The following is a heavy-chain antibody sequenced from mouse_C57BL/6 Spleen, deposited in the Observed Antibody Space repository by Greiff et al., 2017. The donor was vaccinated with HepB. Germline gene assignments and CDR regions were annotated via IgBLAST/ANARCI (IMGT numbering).Heavy chain of an antibody. J-gene: IGHJ2*01. CDR2: IDPETGGT. V-gene: IGHV1-15*01. CDR3: TSEGGWEYFDY. CDR1: GFTFTDYE. D-gene: IGHD1-1*02. Sequence: VQLQQSGAELVRPGASVTLSCKASGFTFTDYEMHWVKQTPVHGLEWIGAIDPETGGTAYNQKFKGKAILTADKSSSTAYIELRSLTSEDDTVYYCTSEGGWEYFDYWGQGTTLTVSS.